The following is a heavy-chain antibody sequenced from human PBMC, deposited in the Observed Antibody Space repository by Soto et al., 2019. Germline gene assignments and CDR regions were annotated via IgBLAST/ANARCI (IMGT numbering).Heavy chain of an antibody. CDR1: GGSISSYY. V-gene: IGHV4-59*01. CDR3: ARAGTGDTYDAFDI. Sequence: SETLSLTCTVSGGSISSYYWSWIRQPPGKGLEWIGYIYYSGSTNYNPSLKSRVTISVDTSKNQFSLKLSSVTAADTAVYYCARAGTGDTYDAFDIWGQGTMVTVSS. CDR2: IYYSGST. J-gene: IGHJ3*02. D-gene: IGHD7-27*01.